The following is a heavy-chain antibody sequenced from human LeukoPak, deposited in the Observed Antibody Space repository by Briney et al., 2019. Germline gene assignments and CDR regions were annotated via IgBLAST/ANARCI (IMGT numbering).Heavy chain of an antibody. CDR3: ARFSMVRGVTITGFDY. Sequence: ASVKVSCKASGYTFTGYYMHWVRQAPGQGLEWMGWINPNSGGTNYAQKFQGRVTMTRDTSISTAYMELSRLRSDDTAVYYCARFSMVRGVTITGFDYWGQGTLVTVSS. CDR2: INPNSGGT. CDR1: GYTFTGYY. D-gene: IGHD3-10*01. V-gene: IGHV1-2*02. J-gene: IGHJ4*02.